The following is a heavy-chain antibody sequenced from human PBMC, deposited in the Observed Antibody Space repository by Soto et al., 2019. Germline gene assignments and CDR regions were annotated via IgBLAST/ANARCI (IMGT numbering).Heavy chain of an antibody. CDR3: TTDQSPMPTIFGVVIRYYYYGMDV. CDR1: GYTFTSYD. J-gene: IGHJ6*02. Sequence: ASVKVSCKASGYTFTSYDINWVRQATGQGLEWMGWMNPNSGNTGYAQKFQGRVTMTRNTSISTAYMELSSLRSEDTAVYYCTTDQSPMPTIFGVVIRYYYYGMDVWGQGTTVTVSS. V-gene: IGHV1-8*01. D-gene: IGHD3-3*01. CDR2: MNPNSGNT.